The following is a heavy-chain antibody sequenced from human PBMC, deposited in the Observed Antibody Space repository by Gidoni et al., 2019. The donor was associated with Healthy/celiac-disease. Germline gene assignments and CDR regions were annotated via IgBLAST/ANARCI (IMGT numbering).Heavy chain of an antibody. Sequence: QVQLQQSGPGLVKPSQTLPLTCPISGDSAPSNSAAWTWIRQSPPRGLDWLGRTYYRSKWYNDYAVSVKSRITIHPDTSKNQFSLQLNSVTPEDTAVYYCARDRPYYYDSSGYPYAFDIWGQGTMVTVSS. CDR1: GDSAPSNSAA. J-gene: IGHJ3*02. CDR3: ARDRPYYYDSSGYPYAFDI. D-gene: IGHD3-22*01. V-gene: IGHV6-1*01. CDR2: TYYRSKWYN.